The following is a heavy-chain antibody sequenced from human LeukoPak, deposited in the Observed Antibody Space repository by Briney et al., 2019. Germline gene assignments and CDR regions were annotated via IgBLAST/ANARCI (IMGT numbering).Heavy chain of an antibody. V-gene: IGHV3-23*01. D-gene: IGHD3-10*01. Sequence: PGGSLRLSCAASGCTFSSYAMSWVRQAPGKGLELVSAISGSGGSTYYADSVKGRFTISRDNSKNTLYLQMNSLRAEDTAVYYCAKGTMVRGVIITPFDYWGQGTLVTVSS. J-gene: IGHJ4*02. CDR2: ISGSGGST. CDR3: AKGTMVRGVIITPFDY. CDR1: GCTFSSYA.